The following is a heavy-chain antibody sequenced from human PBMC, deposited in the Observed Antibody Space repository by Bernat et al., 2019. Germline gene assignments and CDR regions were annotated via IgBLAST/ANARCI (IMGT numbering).Heavy chain of an antibody. V-gene: IGHV1-18*01. CDR3: ARDEDWFDP. J-gene: IGHJ5*02. Sequence: QVQLVQSGAEVKKPGASVKVSCKASGYTFTSYGISCVRQAPGQGLEWMGWISAYNGNTNYAQKLQSRVTMTRDTSASTAYMELRGLRSDDTAVYSCARDEDWFDPWGQGTLVTVSS. CDR1: GYTFTSYG. CDR2: ISAYNGNT.